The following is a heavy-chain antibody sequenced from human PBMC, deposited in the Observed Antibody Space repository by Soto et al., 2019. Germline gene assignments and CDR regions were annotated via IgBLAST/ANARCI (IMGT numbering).Heavy chain of an antibody. D-gene: IGHD2-15*01. CDR3: TRVYCSGGSCYSIDY. V-gene: IGHV1-3*01. CDR2: INAGNGNT. Sequence: ASVKVSCKASGYTFTSYAMHWVRQAPGQRLEWMGWINAGNGNTKYSQKFQGRVTITRDTSTSTAYMELSSLRSEDTAVYYCTRVYCSGGSCYSIDYWGQGTLVTVSS. CDR1: GYTFTSYA. J-gene: IGHJ4*02.